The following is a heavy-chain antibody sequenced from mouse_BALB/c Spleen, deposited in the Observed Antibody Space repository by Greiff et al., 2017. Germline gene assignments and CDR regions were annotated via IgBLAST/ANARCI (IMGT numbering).Heavy chain of an antibody. J-gene: IGHJ3*01. CDR1: GFSLTGYG. V-gene: IGHV2-6-7*01. Sequence: VKLQESGPGLVAPSQSLSITCTVSGFSLTGYGVNWVRQPPGKGLEWLGMIWGDGSTDYNSALKSRLSISKDNSKSQVFLKMNSLQTDDTARYYCARGDYGSSFWFAYWGQGTLVTVSA. CDR2: IWGDGST. D-gene: IGHD1-1*01. CDR3: ARGDYGSSFWFAY.